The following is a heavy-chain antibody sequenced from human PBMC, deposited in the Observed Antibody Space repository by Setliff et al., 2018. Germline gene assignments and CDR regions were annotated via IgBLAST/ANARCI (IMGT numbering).Heavy chain of an antibody. CDR2: INPSGGST. Sequence: GASVKVSCQASGYTFTSYYIHWVRQAHGQGLEWMGRINPSGGSTSYAQEFQGRITMTTDTSTSTAYMELRNLRSDDTAMYYCAREYVEMATFPIDFWGQGTLVTVSS. D-gene: IGHD5-12*01. J-gene: IGHJ4*02. CDR3: AREYVEMATFPIDF. CDR1: GYTFTSYY. V-gene: IGHV1-46*01.